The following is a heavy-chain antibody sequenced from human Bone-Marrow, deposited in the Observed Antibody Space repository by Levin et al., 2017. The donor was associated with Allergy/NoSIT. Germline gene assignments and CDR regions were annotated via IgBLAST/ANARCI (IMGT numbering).Heavy chain of an antibody. J-gene: IGHJ4*02. CDR3: AGNGAWSFEF. D-gene: IGHD2-8*01. CDR2: INRDGGDG. Sequence: GESLKISCASSGFTFSGYWMAWVRQAPGKGLEWVANINRDGGDGYYVDSVKGRFTISRDNARNSLDLQMTSLRVEDAAVYYCAGNGAWSFEFWGQGTLVTVSS. V-gene: IGHV3-7*02. CDR1: GFTFSGYW.